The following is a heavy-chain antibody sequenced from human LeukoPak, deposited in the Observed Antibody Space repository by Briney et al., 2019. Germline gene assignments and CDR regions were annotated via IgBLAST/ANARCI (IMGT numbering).Heavy chain of an antibody. D-gene: IGHD2-8*01. CDR2: INHSGST. J-gene: IGHJ4*02. V-gene: IGHV4-34*01. Sequence: PSETLSLTCAVYGGSFSGYYWSWIRQPPGKGLEWIGEINHSGSTNYNPSLKSRVTISVDTSKNQFSLKLSSVTAADTAVYYCARGRTRYLMLADYWGQGTLVTVSS. CDR3: ARGRTRYLMLADY. CDR1: GGSFSGYY.